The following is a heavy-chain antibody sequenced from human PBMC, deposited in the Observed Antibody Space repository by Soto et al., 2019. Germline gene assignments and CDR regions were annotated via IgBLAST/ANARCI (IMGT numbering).Heavy chain of an antibody. D-gene: IGHD4-17*01. CDR3: ARRHYGDYGPVGY. Sequence: QVQLVESGGGVVQPGRSLRLSCAASRFTFSSYAMHWVRQAPGKGLEWVAVISYDGSNKYYADSVKGRFTISRDNSKNTVYLQKNSLRAEDTAVYYCARRHYGDYGPVGYWGQGTLVTVSS. CDR1: RFTFSSYA. CDR2: ISYDGSNK. J-gene: IGHJ4*02. V-gene: IGHV3-30-3*01.